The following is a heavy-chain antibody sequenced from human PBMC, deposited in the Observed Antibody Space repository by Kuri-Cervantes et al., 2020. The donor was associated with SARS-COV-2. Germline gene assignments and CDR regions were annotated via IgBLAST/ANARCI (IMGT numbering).Heavy chain of an antibody. Sequence: GASLKISCAASGLTFSGHWIHWVRQAPGKGLVWVSRINPDGRYTNNADSVTGRFTLSRDNAKNMLFLQMNSLRAEDTAVYYCVRDGDHWNFDYWGQGTLVTVSS. CDR1: GLTFSGHW. CDR2: INPDGRYT. D-gene: IGHD1-1*01. V-gene: IGHV3-74*01. J-gene: IGHJ4*02. CDR3: VRDGDHWNFDY.